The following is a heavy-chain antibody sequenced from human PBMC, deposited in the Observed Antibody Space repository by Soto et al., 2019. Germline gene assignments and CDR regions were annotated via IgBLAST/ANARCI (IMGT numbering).Heavy chain of an antibody. CDR1: GFTFSSYA. J-gene: IGHJ6*02. V-gene: IGHV3-23*01. Sequence: AVGSLRLSCAASGFTFSSYAMSWFRQAPVNGLEWVSSISGSGGSTYYADSVKGRFTISRDNSKNTLYLQMNSLKAEDTAVYYCAKDQDTAMGNYYYYGMDVWGQGTTVTVSS. D-gene: IGHD5-18*01. CDR3: AKDQDTAMGNYYYYGMDV. CDR2: ISGSGGST.